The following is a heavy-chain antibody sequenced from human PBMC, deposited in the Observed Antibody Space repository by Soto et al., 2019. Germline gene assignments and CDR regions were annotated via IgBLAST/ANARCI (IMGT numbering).Heavy chain of an antibody. D-gene: IGHD3-3*01. J-gene: IGHJ6*02. V-gene: IGHV3-43*01. CDR2: ITWNGGNT. CDR3: ARETLSFGSALDV. CDR1: GLAFSTHW. Sequence: PGGSLRLSCAASGLAFSTHWMTWVRQAPGKGLEWVSLITWNGGNTYYADSVKGRFTISRDGTTKSASLQMTSLKTEDTGLYYCARETLSFGSALDVWGQGTTVTVSS.